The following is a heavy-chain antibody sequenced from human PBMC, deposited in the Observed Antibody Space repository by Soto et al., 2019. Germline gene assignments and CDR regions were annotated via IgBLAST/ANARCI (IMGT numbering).Heavy chain of an antibody. CDR1: GFTFISFE. J-gene: IGHJ4*02. D-gene: IGHD6-6*01. Sequence: GWALRLSCVGSGFTFISFEMNWVRQTPGKGLEWLSYIGRSGETIYYADSVKGRFTISRDNAKSSLFLQMTGLRDEDTGIYYCARDSRGGAARRPTFYYWGRGTLVTVSS. CDR2: IGRSGETI. V-gene: IGHV3-48*03. CDR3: ARDSRGGAARRPTFYY.